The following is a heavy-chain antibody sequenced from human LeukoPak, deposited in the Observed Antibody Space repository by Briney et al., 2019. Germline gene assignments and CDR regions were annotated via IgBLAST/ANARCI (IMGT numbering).Heavy chain of an antibody. CDR2: IYRGESDT. CDR1: GYSFTSYW. D-gene: IGHD5-12*01. CDR3: ARQSAGYSGYGGAFDI. V-gene: IGHV5-51*01. J-gene: IGHJ3*02. Sequence: GEPLKISGQGSGYSFTSYWIGWVRQLPGKGLEWMGVIYRGESDTSYSPSFQGPVTISAATSISIAYLQWSSMKASDTAMYYCARQSAGYSGYGGAFDIWGQGTMVTVSS.